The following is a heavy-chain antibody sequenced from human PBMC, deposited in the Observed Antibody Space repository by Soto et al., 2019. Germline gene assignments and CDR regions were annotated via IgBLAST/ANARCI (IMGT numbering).Heavy chain of an antibody. Sequence: GGSLRLSCTASGFTFSSYWMHWVRQAPGKGLVWVSRINSDGSSTSYADSVKGRFTISRDNAKNTLYLQMNSLRAEDTAVYYCAREQPGDYYYGVDVWGQGTTVTVSS. CDR3: AREQPGDYYYGVDV. J-gene: IGHJ6*02. V-gene: IGHV3-74*01. CDR2: INSDGSST. CDR1: GFTFSSYW. D-gene: IGHD1-1*01.